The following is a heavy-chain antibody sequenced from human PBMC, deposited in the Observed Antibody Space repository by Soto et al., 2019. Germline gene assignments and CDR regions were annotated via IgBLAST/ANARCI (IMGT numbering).Heavy chain of an antibody. Sequence: PGGSLRLSCTASGFTFSTYWMSWVRQAPGMGLEWVANIGEDGSEKYYVDSVKGRFTISRDNAKNSLYLQMNRLRADDTAVYYCARGSGGHNYYYGMDVWGQGTTVTVSS. CDR1: GFTFSTYW. J-gene: IGHJ6*02. D-gene: IGHD2-15*01. CDR3: ARGSGGHNYYYGMDV. CDR2: IGEDGSEK. V-gene: IGHV3-7*03.